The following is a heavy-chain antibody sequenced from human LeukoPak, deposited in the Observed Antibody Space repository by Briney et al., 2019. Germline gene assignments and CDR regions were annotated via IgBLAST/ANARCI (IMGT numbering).Heavy chain of an antibody. CDR3: ARGCSAVSCYAFDY. J-gene: IGHJ4*02. CDR2: IYSGGTT. V-gene: IGHV3-53*01. D-gene: IGHD2-15*01. CDR1: GFTVSNNY. Sequence: GGSLRLSCAASGFTVSNNYMSWVRQAPGKGLECVSVIYSGGTTYYADSVKGRFTISGDNSKNTLYLQMNSLRAEDTAVYYCARGCSAVSCYAFDYWGQGTLVTVSS.